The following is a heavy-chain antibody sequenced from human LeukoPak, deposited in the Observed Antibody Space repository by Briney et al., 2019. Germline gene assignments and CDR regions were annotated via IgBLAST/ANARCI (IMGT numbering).Heavy chain of an antibody. CDR1: GGSISSGSYY. D-gene: IGHD5/OR15-5a*01. CDR2: IYHTGTS. Sequence: SETLSLTCTVSGGSISSGSYYWTWIRQPAGKGLEWVGRIYHTGTSHYNPSLKNRVTMSLDRPKNQFSLKLNSMTAADTAVYYCARESAIDWYFDSWGQGTQVTVSS. J-gene: IGHJ4*02. V-gene: IGHV4-61*02. CDR3: ARESAIDWYFDS.